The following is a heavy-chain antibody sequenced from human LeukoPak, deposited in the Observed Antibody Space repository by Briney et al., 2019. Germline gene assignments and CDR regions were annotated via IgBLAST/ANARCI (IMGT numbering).Heavy chain of an antibody. V-gene: IGHV3-23*01. Sequence: GGSLRLSCAASGVTLSTYAMSWARQAPGKGLEWVSGISSSGSGDNTYYADSVKGRFTISRDSSKNTLLLHMNTLRAEDTAIYYCAKDRTVGASYSYFDLWGRGTLVTVSS. D-gene: IGHD1-26*01. CDR3: AKDRTVGASYSYFDL. CDR1: GVTLSTYA. CDR2: ISSSGSGDNT. J-gene: IGHJ2*01.